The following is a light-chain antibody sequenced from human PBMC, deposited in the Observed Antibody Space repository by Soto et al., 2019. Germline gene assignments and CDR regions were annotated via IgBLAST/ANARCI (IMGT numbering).Light chain of an antibody. J-gene: IGKJ5*01. CDR1: QSLVYSDGNTY. CDR3: MRGRQWPPT. CDR2: KVS. V-gene: IGKV2-30*01. Sequence: DVVMTQSPLSLPVTLGQPASISCRSSQSLVYSDGNTYLNWFHQRPGQSPRPLIYKVSNRDSGVPARFSGSGSGTDFTLRISRVEAEDVGVYYCMRGRQWPPTFGQGTRLEIK.